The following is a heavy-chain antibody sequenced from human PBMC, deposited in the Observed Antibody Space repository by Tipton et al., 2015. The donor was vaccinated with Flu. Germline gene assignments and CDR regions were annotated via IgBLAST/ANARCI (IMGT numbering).Heavy chain of an antibody. Sequence: TLSLLCTVSGGSINSRTDYWVWIRQPPGRGLEWIGSAYYRGSPLYNPSLKTRVTMSVDMANNQFSLRLNSVTAADTAVYYCARHIEGYRGYENGFDPWGPGILVTVSS. CDR3: ARHIEGYRGYENGFDP. V-gene: IGHV4-39*01. CDR1: GGSINSRTDY. D-gene: IGHD5-12*01. CDR2: AYYRGSP. J-gene: IGHJ5*02.